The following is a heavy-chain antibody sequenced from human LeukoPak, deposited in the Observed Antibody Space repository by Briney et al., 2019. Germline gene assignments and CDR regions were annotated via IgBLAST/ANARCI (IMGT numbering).Heavy chain of an antibody. J-gene: IGHJ4*02. Sequence: GGSLRLSCAASGFTFDDYAMHWVRQAPGKGLEWVSGISWNSGSIGYADSVKGRFTISRDNAKSSLYLQMNSLRAEDMALYYCAKGWAEEPTEYFDYWGQGTLVTVSS. CDR3: AKGWAEEPTEYFDY. CDR1: GFTFDDYA. D-gene: IGHD1-26*01. CDR2: ISWNSGSI. V-gene: IGHV3-9*03.